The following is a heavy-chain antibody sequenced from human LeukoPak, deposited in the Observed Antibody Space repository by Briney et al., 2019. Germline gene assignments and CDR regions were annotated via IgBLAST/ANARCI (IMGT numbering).Heavy chain of an antibody. CDR3: ARDGNYYDSSGYYYFDY. Sequence: ASVKVSCKASGYTFTSYYMHSVRQAPGQGLEWMGIINPSGDSTRYAQKLQGRVTMTRDTSTSTVYMELSSLRSEDTAVYYCARDGNYYDSSGYYYFDYWGQGTLVTVSS. J-gene: IGHJ4*02. V-gene: IGHV1-46*01. CDR2: INPSGDST. D-gene: IGHD3-22*01. CDR1: GYTFTSYY.